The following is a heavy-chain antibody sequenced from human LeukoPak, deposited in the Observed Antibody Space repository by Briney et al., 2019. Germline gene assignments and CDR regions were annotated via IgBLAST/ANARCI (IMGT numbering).Heavy chain of an antibody. J-gene: IGHJ4*02. CDR1: GGSISSGGYS. V-gene: IGHV4-61*08. D-gene: IGHD3-10*01. Sequence: SETLSLTCAVSGGSISSGGYSWSWIRQPPGKGLEWIGYIYYSGSTNYNPSLKSRVTISVDTSKNQFSLRLSSVTAADTAVYYCARGYGSGSYVDYWGQGTLVTVSS. CDR2: IYYSGST. CDR3: ARGYGSGSYVDY.